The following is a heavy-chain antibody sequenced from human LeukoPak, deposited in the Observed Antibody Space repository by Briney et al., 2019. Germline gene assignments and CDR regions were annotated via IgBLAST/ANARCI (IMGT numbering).Heavy chain of an antibody. D-gene: IGHD6-13*01. CDR3: ARESVAAAAWFDP. V-gene: IGHV4-31*03. CDR1: GGSISSGGYY. Sequence: PSEILSLTCTVSGGSISSGGYYWSWIRQHPGKGLEWIGYIYYSGSTYYNPSLKSRVTISVDTSKNQFSLKLSSVTAADTAVYYCARESVAAAAWFDPWGQGTLVTVSS. J-gene: IGHJ5*02. CDR2: IYYSGST.